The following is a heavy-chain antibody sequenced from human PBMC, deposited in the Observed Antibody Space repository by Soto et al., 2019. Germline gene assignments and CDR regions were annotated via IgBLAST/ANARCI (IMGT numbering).Heavy chain of an antibody. D-gene: IGHD3-22*01. Sequence: SETLSLTCTVSGDSIRSGNHYWSWIRQPPGKGLEWIAYIYYSGNTNYSPSLKSRVTISLDTSKNQFSLKLSSVTAADTAVYYCARGSYYPDSSGYFLDSWGRGTLVTVSS. V-gene: IGHV4-61*01. CDR1: GDSIRSGNHY. CDR3: ARGSYYPDSSGYFLDS. J-gene: IGHJ4*02. CDR2: IYYSGNT.